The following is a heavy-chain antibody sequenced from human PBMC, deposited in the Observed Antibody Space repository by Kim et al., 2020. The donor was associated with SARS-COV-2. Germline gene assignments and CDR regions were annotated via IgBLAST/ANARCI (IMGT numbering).Heavy chain of an antibody. J-gene: IGHJ5*02. D-gene: IGHD6-13*01. Sequence: GGSLRLSCAASGFTFSTYWMHWVRQAPGKGLVWVSRIITDGSSTDYADSVKGRFTISRDNAKNTLYLQMNSLRAEDTAVYYCARALQLVSNHWGQGTLVT. CDR2: IITDGSST. CDR3: ARALQLVSNH. CDR1: GFTFSTYW. V-gene: IGHV3-74*01.